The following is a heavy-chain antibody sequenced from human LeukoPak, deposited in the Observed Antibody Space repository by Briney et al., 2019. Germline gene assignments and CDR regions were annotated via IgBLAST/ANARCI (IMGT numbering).Heavy chain of an antibody. CDR3: ARGEATVPQDY. CDR2: IYTSGST. Sequence: PSETLSLTCTVSGGSISSGSYYWSWIRQPAGKGLEWIGRIYTSGSTNYNPSLKSRVTISVDTSKNQFSLKLSSVTAADTAVYYCARGEATVPQDYWGQGTLVTVSS. D-gene: IGHD4-11*01. J-gene: IGHJ4*02. V-gene: IGHV4-61*02. CDR1: GGSISSGSYY.